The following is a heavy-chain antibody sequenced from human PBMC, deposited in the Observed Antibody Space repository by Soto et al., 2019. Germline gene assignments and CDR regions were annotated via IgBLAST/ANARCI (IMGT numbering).Heavy chain of an antibody. Sequence: QVQLRESGPGLVKPSETLSLTCTVSGGSISSYYWSWIRQPPGKGLEWIGDILNSGSTNYNPSLKRRDTISVDTSKNQFSLKMSSVTAADTAVYYWARTDSGSYGDHFDYWGQGALVTVSS. J-gene: IGHJ4*02. D-gene: IGHD1-26*01. V-gene: IGHV4-59*01. CDR3: ARTDSGSYGDHFDY. CDR1: GGSISSYY. CDR2: ILNSGST.